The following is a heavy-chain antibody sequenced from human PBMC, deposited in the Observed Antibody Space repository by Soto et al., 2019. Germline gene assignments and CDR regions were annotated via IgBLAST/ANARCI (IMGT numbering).Heavy chain of an antibody. CDR3: AKDQSNSNPLYYFDF. CDR2: IGTAGDT. J-gene: IGHJ4*02. CDR1: GFTFSSYD. D-gene: IGHD3-22*01. Sequence: GGSLRLSCAASGFTFSSYDMHWVRQATGKGLEWVSAIGTAGDTYYPGSVKGRFTISRENAKNSLYLQMNSLRAGDTAVYYCAKDQSNSNPLYYFDFWGPGTLVTVSS. V-gene: IGHV3-13*01.